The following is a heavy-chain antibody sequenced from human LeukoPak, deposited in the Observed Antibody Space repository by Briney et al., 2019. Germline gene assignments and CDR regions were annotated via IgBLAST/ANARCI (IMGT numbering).Heavy chain of an antibody. J-gene: IGHJ5*02. CDR1: GGSISSYY. CDR3: ARGPDWFDP. Sequence: SETLSLTCTVSGGSISSYYWSWIRQPPGKGLEWIGYIYTSGSTNYNPSLKSRVTISVDTSKNQFSLKLSSVTAADTAVYYCARGPDWFDPWGQGTLVTLSS. CDR2: IYTSGST. V-gene: IGHV4-4*09.